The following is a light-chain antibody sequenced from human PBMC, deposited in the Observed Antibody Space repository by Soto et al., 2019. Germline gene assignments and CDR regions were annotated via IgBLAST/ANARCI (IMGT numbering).Light chain of an antibody. V-gene: IGKV3-15*01. Sequence: EIVKTQSPATLSVSPGERATVSCRASQCVSSNLAWYKQQPGQAPRLLIYGASTRATGIPARCSGSGSGTEFTLTISSLQSEDFAVYYCQQYNNWPPPLTFGGGTKVEIK. CDR2: GAS. CDR3: QQYNNWPPPLT. J-gene: IGKJ4*01. CDR1: QCVSSN.